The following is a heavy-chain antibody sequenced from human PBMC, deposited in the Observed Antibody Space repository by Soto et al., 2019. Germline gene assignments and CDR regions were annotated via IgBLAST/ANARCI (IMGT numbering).Heavy chain of an antibody. CDR2: VIPLFGTA. Sequence: VNVSCNASVGSFSSYSISRGRQAPGQGLEWMVVVIPLFGTAPYAQKFQARVTINADESTSTAYMELRSLRSEDTAVYYCARAPPKHAIYYYDSSHPWYYYYGMDVWGQGTTVTVSS. CDR3: ARAPPKHAIYYYDSSHPWYYYYGMDV. CDR1: VGSFSSYS. D-gene: IGHD3-22*01. V-gene: IGHV1-69*01. J-gene: IGHJ6*02.